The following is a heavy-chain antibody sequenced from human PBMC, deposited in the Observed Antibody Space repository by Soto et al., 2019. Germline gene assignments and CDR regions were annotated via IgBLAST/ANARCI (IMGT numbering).Heavy chain of an antibody. Sequence: PGGSLRLSCAASGFTFSSYGMHWVRQAPGKGLEWVAVISYDGSNKYYADSVKGRFTISRDNSKNTLYLQMNSLRAEDTAVYYCAKDFRRWDYDFDYWGQGTLVTVSS. V-gene: IGHV3-30*18. J-gene: IGHJ4*02. CDR3: AKDFRRWDYDFDY. CDR2: ISYDGSNK. CDR1: GFTFSSYG. D-gene: IGHD4-17*01.